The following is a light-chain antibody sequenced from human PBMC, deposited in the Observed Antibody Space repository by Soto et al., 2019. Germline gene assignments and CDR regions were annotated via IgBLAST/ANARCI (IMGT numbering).Light chain of an antibody. V-gene: IGLV2-14*01. J-gene: IGLJ3*02. CDR3: SSYTSSSTRV. CDR2: EVS. CDR1: SSDVGGYNY. Sequence: QSALTKPASVSGSPGQSITISCTGTSSDVGGYNYVSWYQHHPGKAPKLMIYEVSNRPSGVSNRFSGSKSGNTASLTISGLQAEDEADYYCSSYTSSSTRVFGGGTKLTVL.